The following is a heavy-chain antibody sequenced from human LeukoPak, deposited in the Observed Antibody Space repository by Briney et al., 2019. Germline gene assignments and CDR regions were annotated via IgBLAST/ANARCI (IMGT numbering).Heavy chain of an antibody. V-gene: IGHV3-74*03. D-gene: IGHD5-12*01. J-gene: IGHJ4*02. CDR2: INNDGSSN. CDR1: GFTFSSYW. CDR3: VREGGVSGYDFDS. Sequence: GGSLRLSCAASGFTFSSYWMRWVRQDPGKGLVWVSRINNDGSSNTYADSVKGRFTISRDNAKNTLYLQMNSLGVEDKAVYYCVREGGVSGYDFDSWGQGTLVPVSS.